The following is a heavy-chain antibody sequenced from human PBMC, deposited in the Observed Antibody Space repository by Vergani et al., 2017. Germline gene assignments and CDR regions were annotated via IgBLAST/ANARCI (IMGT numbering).Heavy chain of an antibody. CDR3: ARDRVVVITINYYGMDV. J-gene: IGHJ6*02. CDR1: GFTFSSYA. D-gene: IGHD3-22*01. V-gene: IGHV3-30-3*01. Sequence: QVQLVESGGGVVQPGRSLRLSCAASGFTFSSYAMHWVRQAPGKGLEGVAVISYDGSNKYYADSVKGRFTISRDNSKNTLYLQMNSLRAEDTAVYYCARDRVVVITINYYGMDVWGQGTTVTVSS. CDR2: ISYDGSNK.